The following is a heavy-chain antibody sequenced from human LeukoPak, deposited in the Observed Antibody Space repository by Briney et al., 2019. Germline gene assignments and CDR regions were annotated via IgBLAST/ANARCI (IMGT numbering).Heavy chain of an antibody. J-gene: IGHJ4*02. CDR1: GGSISSYY. CDR3: ARTSGYSGYDMYYFDY. V-gene: IGHV4-59*01. Sequence: SETLSLTCAVSGGSISSYYCSWIRQPPGKGLEWIGYIYYSGSTNYNPSLKSRVTISVDTSKNQFSLKLSSVTAADTAVYYCARTSGYSGYDMYYFDYWGQGTLVTVSS. D-gene: IGHD5-12*01. CDR2: IYYSGST.